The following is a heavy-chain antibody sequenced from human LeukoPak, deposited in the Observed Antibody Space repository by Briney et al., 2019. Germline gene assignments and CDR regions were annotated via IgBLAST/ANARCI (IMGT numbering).Heavy chain of an antibody. Sequence: ASVKVSCKASGGTFSSYAISWVRQAPGQGLEWMGRIILIFGTANYAQKFQGRVTITTDESTSTAYMELSSLRSEDTAVYYCASTPGAGYCSGGSCYGYYYYMDVWGKGTTVTVSS. V-gene: IGHV1-69*05. CDR3: ASTPGAGYCSGGSCYGYYYYMDV. CDR1: GGTFSSYA. CDR2: IILIFGTA. D-gene: IGHD2-15*01. J-gene: IGHJ6*03.